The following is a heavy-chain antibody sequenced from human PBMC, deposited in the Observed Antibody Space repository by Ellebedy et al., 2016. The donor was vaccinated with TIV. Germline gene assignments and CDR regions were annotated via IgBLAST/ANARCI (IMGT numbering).Heavy chain of an antibody. V-gene: IGHV3-7*03. J-gene: IGHJ4*02. Sequence: PGGSLSLSCAASGFTFSPSWMHLVPQAPGKALEWVANINQDGGEKYYVDSVKVRFTISRDNAKNSLYLQMTSLRAEDTAVYDCVRDYVSGWKNFHYWGQGSLVTVSS. D-gene: IGHD6-19*01. CDR2: INQDGGEK. CDR3: VRDYVSGWKNFHY. CDR1: GFTFSPSW.